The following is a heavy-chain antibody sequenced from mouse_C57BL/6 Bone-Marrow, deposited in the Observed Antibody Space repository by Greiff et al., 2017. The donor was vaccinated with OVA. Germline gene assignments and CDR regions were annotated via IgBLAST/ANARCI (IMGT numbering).Heavy chain of an antibody. CDR1: GYSITSGYD. V-gene: IGHV3-1*01. D-gene: IGHD1-1*01. CDR3: ARELRFYYFDY. CDR2: ISYSGST. J-gene: IGHJ2*01. Sequence: EVQLQLSGPGMVKPSQSLSLTCTVTGYSITSGYDWHWIRHFPGNKLEWMGYISYSGSTNYNPSLKSRISITHDTSKNHFFLKLNSVTTEDTATYYCARELRFYYFDYWGQGTTLTVSS.